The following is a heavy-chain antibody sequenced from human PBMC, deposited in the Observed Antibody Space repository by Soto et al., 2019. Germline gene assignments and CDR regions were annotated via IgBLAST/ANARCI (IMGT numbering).Heavy chain of an antibody. Sequence: QVQLVQSGAEVKKPGASVKVSCKASGYTFTSYAMHWVRQAPGQRLEWMGWINAGNGNTKYSQKFQGRVTITRDTSASTAYMELSSLRSEDTAVYYCAIEPWLGYYFDYWGQGTLVTVSS. CDR3: AIEPWLGYYFDY. CDR1: GYTFTSYA. D-gene: IGHD6-19*01. J-gene: IGHJ4*02. V-gene: IGHV1-3*01. CDR2: INAGNGNT.